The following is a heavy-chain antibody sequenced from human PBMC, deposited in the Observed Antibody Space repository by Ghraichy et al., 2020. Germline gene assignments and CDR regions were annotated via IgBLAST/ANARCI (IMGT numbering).Heavy chain of an antibody. V-gene: IGHV4-31*03. J-gene: IGHJ6*02. Sequence: SETLSLTCTVSGGSISSGGYYWSWIRQHPGKGLEWIGYIYYSGSTYYNPSLKSRVTISVDTSKNQFSLKLSSVTAADTAVYYCARGGEDPKSYYYYGMDVWGQGTTVTVSS. CDR3: ARGGEDPKSYYYYGMDV. D-gene: IGHD3-10*01. CDR1: GGSISSGGYY. CDR2: IYYSGST.